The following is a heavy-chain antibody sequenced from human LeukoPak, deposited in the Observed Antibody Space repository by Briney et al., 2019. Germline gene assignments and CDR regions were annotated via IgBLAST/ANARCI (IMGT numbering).Heavy chain of an antibody. CDR2: ISYSGST. V-gene: IGHV4-61*08. D-gene: IGHD2-2*01. CDR1: RGSFSSGDYY. J-gene: IGHJ6*02. CDR3: ARDQYCSSTSCYYYYGMDV. Sequence: SETLSLTCTVSRGSFSSGDYYWTWIRQPPGKGLEWIGYISYSGSTNYNPSLKSRVTISIDTSKNQIFLKLSSVTAADTAVYYCARDQYCSSTSCYYYYGMDVWGQGTTVTVSS.